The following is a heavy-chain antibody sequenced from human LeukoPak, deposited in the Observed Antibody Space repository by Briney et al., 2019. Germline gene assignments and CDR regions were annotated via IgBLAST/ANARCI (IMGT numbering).Heavy chain of an antibody. Sequence: SETLSLTCAVYGGSFSHYSWSWIRQSPGMGLEWIGEINDSGTINYNPSLMSRVTISVDKSKNQFSLKLSSATAADTAVYYCARRWNYGRNYYIDVWGKGATVSVSS. CDR3: ARRWNYGRNYYIDV. V-gene: IGHV4-34*01. CDR1: GGSFSHYS. D-gene: IGHD1-7*01. CDR2: INDSGTI. J-gene: IGHJ6*03.